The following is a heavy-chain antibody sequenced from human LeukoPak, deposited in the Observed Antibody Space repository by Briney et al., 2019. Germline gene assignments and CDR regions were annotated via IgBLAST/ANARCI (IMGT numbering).Heavy chain of an antibody. J-gene: IGHJ4*02. CDR1: GFTFSSYG. CDR3: AKDLGYCSGGSCYSSFDY. V-gene: IGHV3-30*02. Sequence: PGGSLRLSCAASGFTFSSYGMHWVRQAPGKGLEWVAFIRYDGSNKYYADSVKGRFTISRDNSKNTLYLQMNSLRAEDTAVYYCAKDLGYCSGGSCYSSFDYWGQGTLVTVSS. CDR2: IRYDGSNK. D-gene: IGHD2-15*01.